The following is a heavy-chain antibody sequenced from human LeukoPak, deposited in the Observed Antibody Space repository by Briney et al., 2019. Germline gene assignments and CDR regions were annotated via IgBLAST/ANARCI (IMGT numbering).Heavy chain of an antibody. J-gene: IGHJ6*03. CDR3: ARGHYRTTVTREPYYYYVDV. Sequence: ASVKVSCKASGYTFTGYYMHWVRQAPGQGLEWMGWINPNSGGTNYAQKFQGRVTMTRDTSISTAYMELSRLRSDDTAVYYCARGHYRTTVTREPYYYYVDVWGKGTTVTVSS. CDR1: GYTFTGYY. V-gene: IGHV1-2*02. D-gene: IGHD4-17*01. CDR2: INPNSGGT.